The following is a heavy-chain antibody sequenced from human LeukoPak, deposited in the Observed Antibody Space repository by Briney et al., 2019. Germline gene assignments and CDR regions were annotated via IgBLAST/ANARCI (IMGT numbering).Heavy chain of an antibody. CDR2: INTNTGNP. CDR1: GYTFTSYA. J-gene: IGHJ4*02. Sequence: ASVKVSCKASGYTFTSYAMNWVRQAPGQGLEWMGWINTNTGNPTYAQGFTGRFVFSLDTSVSTAYLQISSLKAEDTAVFYCAREGYFYDRKGYYHYFYFWGQGTLVTVSS. V-gene: IGHV7-4-1*02. D-gene: IGHD3-22*01. CDR3: AREGYFYDRKGYYHYFYF.